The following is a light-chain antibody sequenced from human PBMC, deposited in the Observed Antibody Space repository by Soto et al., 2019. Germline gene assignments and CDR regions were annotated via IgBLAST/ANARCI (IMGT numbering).Light chain of an antibody. CDR3: QQSYSTPRVT. CDR2: AAS. J-gene: IGKJ3*01. Sequence: DFQMTQSPSTLSASVGDRVTITCRASQNIRSRLAWFQQKPGKAPKLLIYAASSLQSGVPSRFSGSGSGTDFTLTISSLQPEDFATYYCQQSYSTPRVTFGPGTKVDIK. CDR1: QNIRSR. V-gene: IGKV1-39*01.